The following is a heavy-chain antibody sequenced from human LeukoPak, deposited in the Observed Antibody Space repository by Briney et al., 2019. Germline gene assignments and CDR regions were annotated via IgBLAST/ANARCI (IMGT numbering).Heavy chain of an antibody. J-gene: IGHJ4*02. CDR2: IYHSGST. CDR1: GYSISSGYY. Sequence: SQTLSLTCTVSGYSISSGYYWGWIRQPPGKGLEWIGSIYHSGSTYYNPSLKSRVTMSVDTSKNQFSLKLSSVTAADTAVYYCARDTYYYDSSGYQNFDYWGQGTLVTVSS. D-gene: IGHD3-22*01. CDR3: ARDTYYYDSSGYQNFDY. V-gene: IGHV4-38-2*02.